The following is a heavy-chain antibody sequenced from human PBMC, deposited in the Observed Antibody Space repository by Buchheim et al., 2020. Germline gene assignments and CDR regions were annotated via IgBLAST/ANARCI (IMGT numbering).Heavy chain of an antibody. V-gene: IGHV4-30-4*01. Sequence: QMQLQESGPGLVKPSQTLSLTCTVSGGSIRSGDYFWSWIRQPPGKGLEWIGYIYHSGGAYYNPSLKSRVTISVDTSQNQFSLKLTSVTAADTAIYYCARKVNAPLPTSDAFDIWGQGT. CDR2: IYHSGGA. J-gene: IGHJ3*02. D-gene: IGHD1-14*01. CDR1: GGSIRSGDYF. CDR3: ARKVNAPLPTSDAFDI.